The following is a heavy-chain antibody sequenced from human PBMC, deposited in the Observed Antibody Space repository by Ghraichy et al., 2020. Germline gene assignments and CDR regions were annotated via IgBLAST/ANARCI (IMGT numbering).Heavy chain of an antibody. CDR3: ASVVVAKTYFFDY. CDR2: VYHTGST. V-gene: IGHV4-38-2*02. J-gene: IGHJ4*02. D-gene: IGHD2-21*01. CDR1: GYSISNGYY. Sequence: SETLSLTCTVSGYSISNGYYWGWVRQPPGKGLEWIGSVYHTGSTYYNPSLKSRVALSVDTSKNQFSLRLSSVSAADTAVYFCASVVVAKTYFFDYWGQGTLVTVSS.